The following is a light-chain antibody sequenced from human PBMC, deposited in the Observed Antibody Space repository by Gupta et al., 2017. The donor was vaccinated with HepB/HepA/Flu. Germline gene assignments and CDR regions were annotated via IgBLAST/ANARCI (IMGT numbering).Light chain of an antibody. CDR2: GAS. CDR1: QSVTSNF. CDR3: HQAGFERDT. Sequence: IVLTQSPGTLSLSPGDRATLSCRASQSVTSNFLAWYQQRPGQAPRLLIYGASTMATGIPDRFSGSGSVTDFTLTISRLEPEDFVMYYCHQAGFERDTFGQGTKVEIK. V-gene: IGKV3-20*01. J-gene: IGKJ2*01.